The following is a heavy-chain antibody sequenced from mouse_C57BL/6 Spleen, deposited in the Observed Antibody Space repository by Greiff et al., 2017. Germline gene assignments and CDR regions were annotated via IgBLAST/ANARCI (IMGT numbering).Heavy chain of an antibody. CDR2: IYPGSGST. Sequence: VQLQQPGAELVKPGASVKMSCKASGYTFTSYWITWVKQRPGQGLEWIGDIYPGSGSTNSNEKFKSKATLTVDTSSSTAYMQLSSLTSEDSAVYYCARSDGYYPHYYAMDYWGQGTSVTVSS. V-gene: IGHV1-55*01. D-gene: IGHD2-3*01. J-gene: IGHJ4*01. CDR1: GYTFTSYW. CDR3: ARSDGYYPHYYAMDY.